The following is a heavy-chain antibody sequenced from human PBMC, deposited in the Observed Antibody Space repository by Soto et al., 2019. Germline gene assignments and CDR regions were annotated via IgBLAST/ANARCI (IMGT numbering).Heavy chain of an antibody. J-gene: IGHJ5*01. CDR3: TRGRIVVQPFDS. V-gene: IGHV3-33*01. Sequence: QVKLEESGGGGVQPGRSRRLSCAGTGFTFSSYGIHWVRQAPGKGQEWVAGTWFDGSETFYADSVKGRFTISRDNSKKSLYLQMNSLRVDDTAVYYCTRGRIVVQPFDSLGRGTMVTVSP. CDR2: TWFDGSET. CDR1: GFTFSSYG. D-gene: IGHD2-2*01.